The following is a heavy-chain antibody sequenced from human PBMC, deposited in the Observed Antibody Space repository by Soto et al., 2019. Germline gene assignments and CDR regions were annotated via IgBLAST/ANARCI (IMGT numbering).Heavy chain of an antibody. CDR2: IIPILGIA. CDR1: VGTFSSYT. CDR3: ARSGLRAAGGWYFDL. J-gene: IGHJ2*01. D-gene: IGHD2-15*01. V-gene: IGHV1-69*02. Sequence: SVKVSCKASVGTFSSYTISWVLQAPEQGLEWMGRIIPILGIANYAQKFQGRVTITADKSTSTAYMELSSLRSEDTAVYYCARSGLRAAGGWYFDLWGRGTLVTVSS.